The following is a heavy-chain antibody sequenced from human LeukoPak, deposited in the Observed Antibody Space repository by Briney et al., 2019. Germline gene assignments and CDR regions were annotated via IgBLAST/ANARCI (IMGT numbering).Heavy chain of an antibody. V-gene: IGHV1-46*01. Sequence: ASVKVSCKASGYTFTSDYMHWVRQAPGQGLEWMGIINPSGGSTSYAQKFQGRVTMTSDTSTSTVYMELSSLRSEDTAVYYCARNDILTGRVDYWGQGTLVTVSS. J-gene: IGHJ4*02. CDR1: GYTFTSDY. D-gene: IGHD3-9*01. CDR3: ARNDILTGRVDY. CDR2: INPSGGST.